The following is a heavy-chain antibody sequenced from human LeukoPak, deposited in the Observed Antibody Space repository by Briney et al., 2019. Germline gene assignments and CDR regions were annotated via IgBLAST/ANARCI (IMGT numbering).Heavy chain of an antibody. CDR1: GFTVKSNY. CDR2: IYSGGST. D-gene: IGHD6-19*01. J-gene: IGHJ4*02. Sequence: GSLRLFLSASGFTVKSNYMSWVRQAPGKGLGGGSVIYSGGSTYYADSVKGRFTISRDNSKNTLYPQMNSLRAEDTAVYYCASGYSSGWRYFDYWGQGTLVTVSS. CDR3: ASGYSSGWRYFDY. V-gene: IGHV3-53*01.